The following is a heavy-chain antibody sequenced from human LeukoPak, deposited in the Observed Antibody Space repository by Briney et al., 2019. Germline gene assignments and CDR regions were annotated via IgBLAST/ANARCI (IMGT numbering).Heavy chain of an antibody. CDR3: AREGHYDILTGYYYYYYYMDV. J-gene: IGHJ6*03. D-gene: IGHD3-9*01. CDR1: GFTFSSYA. V-gene: IGHV3-30-3*01. Sequence: PGGSLRLSCAASGFTFSSYAMHWVRQAPGKGLKWVAVISYDGSNKYYADSVKGRFTISRDNAKNSLYLQMNSLRAEDTAVYYCAREGHYDILTGYYYYYYYMDVWGKGTTVTVSS. CDR2: ISYDGSNK.